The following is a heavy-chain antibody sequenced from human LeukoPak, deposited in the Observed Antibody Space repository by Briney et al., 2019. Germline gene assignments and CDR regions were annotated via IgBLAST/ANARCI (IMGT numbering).Heavy chain of an antibody. CDR1: GGSINTYY. CDR2: IYTSGST. J-gene: IGHJ5*02. Sequence: SETLSLTCTVSGGSINTYYWSWIRQPAGKGLEYIGRIYTSGSTNYNPSLKSRVTMSVDTSKNQFSLKLSSVTAADTAVYYCARVIPEAGFDPWGQGTLVTVSS. CDR3: ARVIPEAGFDP. V-gene: IGHV4-4*07. D-gene: IGHD1-14*01.